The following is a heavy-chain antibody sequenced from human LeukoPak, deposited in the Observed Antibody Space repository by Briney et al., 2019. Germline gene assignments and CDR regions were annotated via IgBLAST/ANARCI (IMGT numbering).Heavy chain of an antibody. V-gene: IGHV4-59*12. CDR1: GGSISSYY. J-gene: IGHJ4*02. Sequence: SETLSLTCTVSGGSISSYYWSWIRQPPGKGLEWIGYIYYSGSTNYNPSLKSRVTISVDTSKNQFSLKLSSVTAADTAVYYCARARRPNTPMDYWGQGTLVTVSS. CDR2: IYYSGST. CDR3: ARARRPNTPMDY.